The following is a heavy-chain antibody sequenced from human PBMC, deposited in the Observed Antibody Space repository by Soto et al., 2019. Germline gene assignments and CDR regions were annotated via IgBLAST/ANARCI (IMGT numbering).Heavy chain of an antibody. J-gene: IGHJ4*02. CDR1: GYTFTVYY. D-gene: IGHD1-26*01. CDR2: INPKSGGT. Sequence: ASVKVSCKASGYTFTVYYMHWVRQAPGQGLEWMGWINPKSGGTMYPQKFQGRVTMTWDTSISTAYMALTRLRSADAAVYYCARDLAKGGGSAGFDYWGQGTLVTVSS. CDR3: ARDLAKGGGSAGFDY. V-gene: IGHV1-2*02.